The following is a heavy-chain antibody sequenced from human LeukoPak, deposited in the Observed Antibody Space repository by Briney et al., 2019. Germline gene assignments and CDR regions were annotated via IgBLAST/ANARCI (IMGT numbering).Heavy chain of an antibody. CDR3: ARGLGDIVIVPAAKQGLDY. Sequence: GGSLRLSCAASRFTLSTYWMSWVRKAPGKGLEWVAHIKQDGSQEYYVDSVKGRFTISRDSAKNSLYLQMNSLRAEDTAVYYCARGLGDIVIVPAAKQGLDYWGQGTLVTVSS. CDR2: IKQDGSQE. D-gene: IGHD2-2*01. V-gene: IGHV3-7*01. J-gene: IGHJ4*02. CDR1: RFTLSTYW.